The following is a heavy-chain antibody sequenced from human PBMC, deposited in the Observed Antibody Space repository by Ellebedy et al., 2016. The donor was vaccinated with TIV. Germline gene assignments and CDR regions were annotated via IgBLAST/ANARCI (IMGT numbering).Heavy chain of an antibody. J-gene: IGHJ4*02. CDR1: GGSISSYY. CDR3: ATRGSGSYPNY. D-gene: IGHD1-26*01. V-gene: IGHV4-59*12. CDR2: IYYSGST. Sequence: GSLRLXXTVSGGSISSYYWSWIRQPPGKGLEWIGYIYYSGSTNYNPSLKSRVTISVDKSKNQFSLKLSSVTAADTAVYYCATRGSGSYPNYWGQGTLVTVSS.